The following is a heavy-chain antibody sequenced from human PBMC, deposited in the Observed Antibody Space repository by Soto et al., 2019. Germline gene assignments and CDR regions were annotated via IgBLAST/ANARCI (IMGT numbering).Heavy chain of an antibody. CDR2: INPNSGGT. V-gene: IGHV1-2*04. CDR1: GYTFTGYY. J-gene: IGHJ6*02. D-gene: IGHD5-18*01. CDR3: ARARVDTAMVTFPYYYYYYGMDV. Sequence: ASVKVSCKASGYTFTGYYMHWVRQAPGQGLEWMGWINPNSGGTNYAQKFQGWVTMTRDASISTAYMELSRLRSDDTAVYYCARARVDTAMVTFPYYYYYYGMDVWGQGTTVTVSS.